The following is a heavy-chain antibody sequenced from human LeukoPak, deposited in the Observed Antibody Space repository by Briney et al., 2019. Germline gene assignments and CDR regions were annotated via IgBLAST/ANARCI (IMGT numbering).Heavy chain of an antibody. V-gene: IGHV4-4*02. CDR2: MYYSGTT. J-gene: IGHJ4*02. Sequence: SETLSLTCAVSGGSISSSNWWSWVRQPPGKGLEWIGSMYYSGTTYYNPSLKSRVTISVDTSKNQFSLKLTSVTAADTAVYYCARDLDYDILTGQTRVGYWGQGTLVTVSS. CDR3: ARDLDYDILTGQTRVGY. D-gene: IGHD3-9*01. CDR1: GGSISSSNW.